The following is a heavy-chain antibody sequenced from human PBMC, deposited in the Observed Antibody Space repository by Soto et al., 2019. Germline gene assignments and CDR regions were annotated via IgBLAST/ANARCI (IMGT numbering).Heavy chain of an antibody. CDR3: AKDPSSGLRGGWFDP. V-gene: IGHV3-30*18. J-gene: IGHJ5*02. D-gene: IGHD6-19*01. CDR2: ISYDGSNK. CDR1: GFTFSSYG. Sequence: GGSLRLSCAASGFTFSSYGMHWVRQAPGKGLEWVAVISYDGSNKYYADSVKGRFTISRDNSKNTLYLQMNSLRAEDTAVYYCAKDPSSGLRGGWFDPWGQGTLVTVSS.